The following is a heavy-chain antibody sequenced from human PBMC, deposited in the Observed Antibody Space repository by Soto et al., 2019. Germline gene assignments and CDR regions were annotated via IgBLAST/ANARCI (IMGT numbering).Heavy chain of an antibody. CDR3: ARDILYYDSSGHTAWYFDL. Sequence: QVQLVESGGGVVQPGRSLRLSCAASGFTFSSYGMHWVHQAPGKGLEWVAVIWYDGSNKYYADSVKGRFTISRDNSKNTLYLQMNSLRAEDTAVYYCARDILYYDSSGHTAWYFDLWGRGTLVTVSS. CDR1: GFTFSSYG. D-gene: IGHD3-22*01. CDR2: IWYDGSNK. V-gene: IGHV3-33*01. J-gene: IGHJ2*01.